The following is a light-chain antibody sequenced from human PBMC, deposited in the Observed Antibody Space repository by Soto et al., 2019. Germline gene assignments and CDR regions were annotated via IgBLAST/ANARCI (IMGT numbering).Light chain of an antibody. CDR3: QHYWT. J-gene: IGKJ2*01. Sequence: DVQMTQSPSTLSASVGDRVTITCRDSQIITDWLAWYQQKPGKAPKLLIYKASNLESGVPSRFSGSGSGTEFTLTISSLQPDDFATYYCQHYWTFGQGTKLEIK. V-gene: IGKV1-5*03. CDR1: QIITDW. CDR2: KAS.